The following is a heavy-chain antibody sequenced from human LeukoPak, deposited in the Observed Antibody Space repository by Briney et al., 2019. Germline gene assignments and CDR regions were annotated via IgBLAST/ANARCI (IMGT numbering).Heavy chain of an antibody. CDR2: TKSDGSAT. CDR3: ARDDNYGLKW. V-gene: IGHV3-74*01. D-gene: IGHD5-24*01. Sequence: PGGSLRLTCAASGFTFSSYWMHWVRQGPGKGLVWVSCTKSDGSATYYADSVKGRFTVSRDNAENTLDLQINSLRAEDTAVYYCARDDNYGLKWWGQGTLVTVSS. J-gene: IGHJ4*01. CDR1: GFTFSSYW.